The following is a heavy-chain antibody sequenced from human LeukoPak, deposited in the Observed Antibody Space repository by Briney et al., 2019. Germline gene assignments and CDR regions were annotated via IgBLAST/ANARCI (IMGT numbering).Heavy chain of an antibody. CDR2: IYWNDDK. Sequence: SGPTLVKPTQTLTLTCMFSGTSLSNSGVGVGWIRQPPRKALEWLALIYWNDDKHYNPSLKSRLTITKDTSRDQVVLTMTNMDPVDTATYYCVHTATNYYVAGYWGQGTLVTISP. V-gene: IGHV2-5*01. D-gene: IGHD6-19*01. CDR3: VHTATNYYVAGY. CDR1: GTSLSNSGVG. J-gene: IGHJ4*02.